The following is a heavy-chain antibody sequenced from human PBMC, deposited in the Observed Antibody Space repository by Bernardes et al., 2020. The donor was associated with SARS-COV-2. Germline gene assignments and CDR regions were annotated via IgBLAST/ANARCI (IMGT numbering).Heavy chain of an antibody. Sequence: GGSLRLSCAASGFTVSSNYMSWVRQAPGKGLEWVSVIYSGGSTYYADSVKGRFTISRDNSKNTLYLQMNSLRAEDTAVYYCARDKSGPTTYYYYGMDVWGQGTTVTVSS. V-gene: IGHV3-66*01. D-gene: IGHD3-3*01. J-gene: IGHJ6*02. CDR2: IYSGGST. CDR1: GFTVSSNY. CDR3: ARDKSGPTTYYYYGMDV.